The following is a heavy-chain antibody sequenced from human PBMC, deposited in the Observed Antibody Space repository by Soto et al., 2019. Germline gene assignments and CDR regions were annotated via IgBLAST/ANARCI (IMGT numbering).Heavy chain of an antibody. CDR2: IYHSGST. D-gene: IGHD1-26*01. Sequence: QVQLQESGPGLVKPSGTLSLTCAVSGGSISSSNWWSWVRQPPGKGLEWIGEIYHSGSTNYNPSLKSRVTISVDKSMNQFSLKLSSVTAADTAGYYCARISGSYYYGMDVWGQGTTVTVSS. CDR1: GGSISSSNW. CDR3: ARISGSYYYGMDV. V-gene: IGHV4-4*02. J-gene: IGHJ6*02.